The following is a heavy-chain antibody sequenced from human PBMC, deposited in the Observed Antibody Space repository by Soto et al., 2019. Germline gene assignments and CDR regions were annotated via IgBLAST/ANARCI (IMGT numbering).Heavy chain of an antibody. CDR1: GGSISSSSYY. V-gene: IGHV4-39*01. Sequence: QLQLQESGPGLVKPSETLSLTCTVSGGSISSSSYYWGWIRQPPGKGLEWIGSIYYSGSTYYNPSLKSRVTISVDTSKNQFSLKLSSVTAADTAVYYCARLRADSSGYYRYYFDYWGQGTLVTVSS. D-gene: IGHD3-22*01. CDR3: ARLRADSSGYYRYYFDY. CDR2: IYYSGST. J-gene: IGHJ4*02.